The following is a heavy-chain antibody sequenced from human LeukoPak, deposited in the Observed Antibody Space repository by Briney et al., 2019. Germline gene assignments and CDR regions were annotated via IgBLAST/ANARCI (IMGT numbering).Heavy chain of an antibody. CDR1: GYTFTSYG. J-gene: IGHJ5*02. Sequence: ASVKVSCKASGYTFTSYGISWVRQAPGQGLEWMGWISAYNGNTNYAQKLQGRVTMTTDTSTSTAYMELRSLRSDDTAVYYCARGGEYDILTGYWRGWFDPWGQGTLVTVSS. CDR3: ARGGEYDILTGYWRGWFDP. V-gene: IGHV1-18*01. D-gene: IGHD3-9*01. CDR2: ISAYNGNT.